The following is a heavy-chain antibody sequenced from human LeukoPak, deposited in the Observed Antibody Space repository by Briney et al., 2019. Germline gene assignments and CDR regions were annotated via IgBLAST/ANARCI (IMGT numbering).Heavy chain of an antibody. V-gene: IGHV4-4*02. J-gene: IGHJ4*02. CDR3: AGLVGRYSSGLYYYYFDY. CDR2: IYLSGTT. D-gene: IGHD3-22*01. CDR1: GDSINSLDL. Sequence: SETLSLTCTVSGDSINSLDLWSWVRQPPGKGLEWIGEIYLSGTTHSNPSVKSRVTISIDKSKNQFFLNLSSVTAADTAVYYCAGLVGRYSSGLYYYYFDYWGQGTLVTVSS.